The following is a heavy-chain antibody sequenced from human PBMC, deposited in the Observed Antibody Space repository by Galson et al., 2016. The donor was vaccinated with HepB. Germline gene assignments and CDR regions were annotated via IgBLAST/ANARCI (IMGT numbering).Heavy chain of an antibody. CDR2: INAGNGNT. Sequence: SVKVSCKASGYTLTTYAMHWVRQAPGQRLEWMGWINAGNGNTKYSPKFRGRVTITRDTSASTAYMELSSLGSEDTAIYYCARGRRITMGQGVVMTTTVFDYWGQGTLVTVSS. CDR1: GYTLTTYA. J-gene: IGHJ4*02. CDR3: ARGRRITMGQGVVMTTTVFDY. V-gene: IGHV1-3*01. D-gene: IGHD3-10*01.